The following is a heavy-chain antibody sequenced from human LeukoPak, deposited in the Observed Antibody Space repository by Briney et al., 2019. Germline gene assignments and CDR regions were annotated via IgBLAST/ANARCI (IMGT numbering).Heavy chain of an antibody. CDR1: GGSISSYY. CDR3: ARGHTSLAAYDY. J-gene: IGHJ4*02. D-gene: IGHD2-15*01. V-gene: IGHV4-59*12. Sequence: PSETLSLTCTVSGGSISSYYWSWIRQPPGKGLEWIGYIYYSGSTNYNPSLKSRVTISVDTSKNQFSLKLSSVTAADTAVYYCARGHTSLAAYDYWGQGTLVTVSS. CDR2: IYYSGST.